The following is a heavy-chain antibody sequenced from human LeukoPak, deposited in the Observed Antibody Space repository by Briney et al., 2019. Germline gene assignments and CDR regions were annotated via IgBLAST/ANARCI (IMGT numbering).Heavy chain of an antibody. CDR1: GGSISSSSYY. CDR3: ARNGDDILTGYYCYYYMDV. Sequence: PSETLSLTCTVSGGSISSSSYYWGWIRQPPGKGLEWIGSIYHSGSTYYNPSLKSRVTISVDTSKNQFSLKLSSVTAADTAVYYCARNGDDILTGYYCYYYMDVWGKGTTVTVSS. V-gene: IGHV4-39*07. D-gene: IGHD3-9*01. J-gene: IGHJ6*03. CDR2: IYHSGST.